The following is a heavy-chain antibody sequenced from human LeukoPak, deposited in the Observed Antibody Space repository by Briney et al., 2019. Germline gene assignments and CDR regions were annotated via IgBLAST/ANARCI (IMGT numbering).Heavy chain of an antibody. D-gene: IGHD3-22*01. CDR3: ARVRVSSGSHPWYFDY. CDR2: IYYSGST. CDR1: RGSISSYY. J-gene: IGHJ4*02. V-gene: IGHV4-59*01. Sequence: SETLSLTCTVSRGSISSYYWSWIRQPPGQGLEWIGYIYYSGSTDYNPSLKSRVNISVDTSRNQFSLKLSSVTAADTAVYFCARVRVSSGSHPWYFDYWGQGTLVTVSS.